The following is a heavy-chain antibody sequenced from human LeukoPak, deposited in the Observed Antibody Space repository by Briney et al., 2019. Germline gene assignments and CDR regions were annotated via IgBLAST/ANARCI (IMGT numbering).Heavy chain of an antibody. V-gene: IGHV3-30*18. D-gene: IGHD3-10*01. Sequence: GGSLRLSCAASGFTFSSYGMHWVRQAPGKGLEWVAVISYDGSNKYYADSLKGRFTISRDSSKNTLYLQMNSLRAEDTAVYYCAKDQNPRGLNAFDIWGQGTMVTVSS. CDR2: ISYDGSNK. CDR1: GFTFSSYG. CDR3: AKDQNPRGLNAFDI. J-gene: IGHJ3*02.